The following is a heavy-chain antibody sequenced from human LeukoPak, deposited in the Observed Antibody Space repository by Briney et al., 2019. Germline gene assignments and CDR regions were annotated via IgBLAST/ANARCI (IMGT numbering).Heavy chain of an antibody. Sequence: PGGSLTLSCTASDFAFTSSGMSWVRQVPGTGLEWVSFISTTGLSTYYADSVEGRFTVSRDNSKNTLYLQMNSLRAADTAVYYCAKLMRHMMEDVLDLWGQRTVVTVSS. CDR2: ISTTGLST. J-gene: IGHJ3*01. D-gene: IGHD3-16*01. V-gene: IGHV3-23*01. CDR3: AKLMRHMMEDVLDL. CDR1: DFAFTSSG.